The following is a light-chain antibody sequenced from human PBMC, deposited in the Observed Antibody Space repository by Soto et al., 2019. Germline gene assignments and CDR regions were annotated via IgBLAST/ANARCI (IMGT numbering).Light chain of an antibody. V-gene: IGKV2-30*02. CDR3: MQGTHWPPYT. J-gene: IGKJ2*01. CDR1: QSLVHSDGNTY. Sequence: DVVMTQSPLSLPVTLGQPASISCRSSQSLVHSDGNTYLNWFQQRPGQSPRRLLYKVSKRDSGVPDRFSGSGAGTDCTLKISRVEAEDVGVYFCMQGTHWPPYTFGQGTKLEIK. CDR2: KVS.